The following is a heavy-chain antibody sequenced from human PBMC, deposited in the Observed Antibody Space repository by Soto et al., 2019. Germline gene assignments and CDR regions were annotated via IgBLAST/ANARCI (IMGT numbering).Heavy chain of an antibody. CDR2: ISGSGGST. D-gene: IGHD5-18*01. J-gene: IGHJ4*01. Sequence: PGGSLRLSCAASGFTFSSYAMSWVRQAPGKGLEWVSAISGSGGSTYYADSVKGRFTISRDNSKNTLYLQMNSLRAEDTAVYYCAKDIVSNGHRPYCYGDYRGHVTLVTTSS. CDR3: AKDIVSNGHRPYCYGDY. V-gene: IGHV3-23*01. CDR1: GFTFSSYA.